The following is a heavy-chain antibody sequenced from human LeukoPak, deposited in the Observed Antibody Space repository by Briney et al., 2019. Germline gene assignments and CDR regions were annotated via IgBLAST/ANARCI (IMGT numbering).Heavy chain of an antibody. CDR2: ISGSGGST. CDR3: AKLKAPAGLDY. J-gene: IGHJ4*02. Sequence: GGSLRLSCAASGFTFSSYAMSWVRQAPRKGLEWVSAISGSGGSTYYADSVKGRFTISRDNPKNTLYLQMNSLRAEDTAVYYCAKLKAPAGLDYWGQGTLVTVSS. CDR1: GFTFSSYA. V-gene: IGHV3-23*01.